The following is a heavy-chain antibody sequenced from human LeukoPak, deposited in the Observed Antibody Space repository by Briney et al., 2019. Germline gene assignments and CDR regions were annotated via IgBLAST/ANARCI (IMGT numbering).Heavy chain of an antibody. D-gene: IGHD2-8*02. CDR2: IYTSGST. CDR3: ARDSDTGRTPYGMDV. CDR1: GGSISSYY. V-gene: IGHV4-4*07. Sequence: PSETLSLTCTVSGGSISSYYWSWIRQPAGKGLEWIGRIYTSGSTNYNPSLKSRVTMSVDTSKNQFSLKLSSVTAADTAVYYCARDSDTGRTPYGMDVWGQGTTVTVSS. J-gene: IGHJ6*02.